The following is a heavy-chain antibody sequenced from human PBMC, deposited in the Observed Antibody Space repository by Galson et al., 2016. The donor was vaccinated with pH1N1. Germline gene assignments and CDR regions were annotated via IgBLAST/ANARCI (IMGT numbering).Heavy chain of an antibody. Sequence: SLRLSCAASGFTFTSYAMHWVRQAPGKGLEWVAVILYDGTNEYYADSVKGRFTISRDKTQSTVYLQMNSLRTEDTAVYYCARDSEYSGHEGFHWAQGTLGSVSS. CDR2: ILYDGTNE. CDR1: GFTFTSYA. D-gene: IGHD5-12*01. V-gene: IGHV3-30*04. CDR3: ARDSEYSGHEGFH. J-gene: IGHJ4*02.